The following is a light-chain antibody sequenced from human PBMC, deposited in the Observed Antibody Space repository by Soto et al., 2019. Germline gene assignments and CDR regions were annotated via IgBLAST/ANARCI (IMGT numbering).Light chain of an antibody. J-gene: IGKJ5*01. V-gene: IGKV3-15*01. CDR1: QSVSSN. CDR2: GAS. Sequence: EIVMTQSPATLSVSPGERDTLSCRASQSVSSNLAWYQQKPGQAPRLLIYGASTRATGIPARFSGSGSGTEFTLTSSSLQSEYFAVYYCQQYNNWPRTFGQGTRLEIK. CDR3: QQYNNWPRT.